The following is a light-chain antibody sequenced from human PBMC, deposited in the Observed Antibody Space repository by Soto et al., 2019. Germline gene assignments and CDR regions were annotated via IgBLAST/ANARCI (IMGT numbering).Light chain of an antibody. CDR1: QSVSRTY. J-gene: IGKJ4*01. V-gene: IGKV3-20*01. Sequence: EILFTQSPGTLSLSPGQRASLSCRASQSVSRTYLAWYQQKPGQAPRLLIYGESSRAAGIPDRFSASGSGTDFTLTISRLEHEDFAVYYCQQLLTFGGGTKVDIK. CDR2: GES. CDR3: QQLLT.